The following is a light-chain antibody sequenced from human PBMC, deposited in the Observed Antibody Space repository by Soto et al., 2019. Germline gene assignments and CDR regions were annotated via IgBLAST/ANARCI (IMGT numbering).Light chain of an antibody. J-gene: IGKJ1*01. V-gene: IGKV3-20*01. CDR3: QQDSSSWT. Sequence: EIVLTQSPGTLSLSPGQRATLSCRASQSISSNFLGWYQQRPGQAPRLLIYATSSRATGIPGRFGGGGAGTDIPLTISRQEPEDLAVYYCQQDSSSWTFGQGTKVDIK. CDR2: ATS. CDR1: QSISSNF.